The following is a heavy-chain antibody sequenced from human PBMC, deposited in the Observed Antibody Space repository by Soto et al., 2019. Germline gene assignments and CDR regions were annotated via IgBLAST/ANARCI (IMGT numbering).Heavy chain of an antibody. CDR2: IVPLFRTT. J-gene: IGHJ6*02. Sequence: QGQLVQSGAEAKKPGASVKVSCKTSGGTFSSYAISWVRQAPGQGLEWMGGIVPLFRTTYYAQKYKGRVNITAEPATFTVDIELSGLRYGATAVYYCARGGYSCTWSNLLDRSGLDVWGQGTTVTVSS. CDR3: ARGGYSCTWSNLLDRSGLDV. D-gene: IGHD5-12*01. CDR1: GGTFSSYA. V-gene: IGHV1-69*01.